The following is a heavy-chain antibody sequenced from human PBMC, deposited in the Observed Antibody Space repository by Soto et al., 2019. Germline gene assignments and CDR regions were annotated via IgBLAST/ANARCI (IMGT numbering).Heavy chain of an antibody. CDR1: GGSISRSNYY. D-gene: IGHD3-3*01. CDR2: VYYSGTT. V-gene: IGHV4-39*01. J-gene: IGHJ4*02. CDR3: ASRITIFGVVAYFDY. Sequence: QLQLQESGPGLVKPSETLSLTCTVSGGSISRSNYYWGWIRQPPGKGLEWIGSVYYSGTTYYNPSLKSRVTVSVDTSKKEFYLKLSSVTAADTAVYYCASRITIFGVVAYFDYWGQGTLVTVSA.